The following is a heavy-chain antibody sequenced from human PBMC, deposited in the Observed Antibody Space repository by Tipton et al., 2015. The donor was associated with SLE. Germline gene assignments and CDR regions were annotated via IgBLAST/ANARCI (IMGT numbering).Heavy chain of an antibody. Sequence: VQLVQSGAEVKKPGESLKISCKGSGYSFTSYWIGWVRQAPGKGLEWVANIKQDGSEKYYVDSVKGRFTISRDNAKNSLYLQMNSLRAEDTAVYYCARDPIQLWTNDAFDIWGQGTMVTVSS. CDR3: ARDPIQLWTNDAFDI. CDR1: GYSFTSYW. J-gene: IGHJ3*02. CDR2: IKQDGSEK. V-gene: IGHV3-7*01. D-gene: IGHD5-18*01.